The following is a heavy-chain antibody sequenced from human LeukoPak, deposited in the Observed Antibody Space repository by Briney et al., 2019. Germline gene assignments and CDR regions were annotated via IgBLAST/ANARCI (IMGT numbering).Heavy chain of an antibody. CDR3: ARAERLLEWLLDS. D-gene: IGHD3-3*01. CDR1: GFTFSRHT. Sequence: GGSLRLSCAASGFTFSRHTMNWGRQAPGKGLGWVSSISSTGSYIYYAESLKGRFTVSRDNDKNYVYLQMNSLRVDDTAVYYCARAERLLEWLLDSWGQGTLVTVSS. V-gene: IGHV3-21*01. CDR2: ISSTGSYI. J-gene: IGHJ4*02.